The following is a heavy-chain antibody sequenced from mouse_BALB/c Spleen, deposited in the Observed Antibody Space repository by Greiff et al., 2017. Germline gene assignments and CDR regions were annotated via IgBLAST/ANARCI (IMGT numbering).Heavy chain of an antibody. CDR1: GFNIKDYY. V-gene: IGHV14-4*02. CDR2: IDPENGDT. J-gene: IGHJ4*01. D-gene: IGHD2-2*01. Sequence: EVQLQQSGAELVRSGASVKLSCTASGFNIKDYYMHWVKQRPEQGLEWIGWIDPENGDTEYAPKFQGKATMTADTSSNTAYLQLSSLTSEDTAVYYCAPYGYDEMDYWGQGTSVTVSS. CDR3: APYGYDEMDY.